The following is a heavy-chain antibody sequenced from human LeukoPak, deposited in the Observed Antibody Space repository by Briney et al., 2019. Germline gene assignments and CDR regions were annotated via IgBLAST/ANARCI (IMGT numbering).Heavy chain of an antibody. Sequence: ASVKVSCKASGYTFTSYYMHWVRQATGQGLEWMGWMNPNSGNTGYAQKFQGRVTMTRNTSISTAYMELSSLRSEDTAVYYCARGTYDYVWGSYRYTEGPWGQGTLVTVSS. D-gene: IGHD3-16*02. CDR1: GYTFTSYY. CDR2: MNPNSGNT. V-gene: IGHV1-8*02. CDR3: ARGTYDYVWGSYRYTEGP. J-gene: IGHJ4*02.